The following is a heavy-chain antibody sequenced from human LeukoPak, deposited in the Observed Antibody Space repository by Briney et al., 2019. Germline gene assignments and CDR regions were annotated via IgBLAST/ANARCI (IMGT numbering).Heavy chain of an antibody. Sequence: GSLRLSCAASGFSFSNYWLSWVRQAPGKGLEWVANINQGGSEQFYVDPPKGRFTISRDNAKNSLFLQMNGLTVVDRAVYYCAATNWFDPWGEGTLVTV. CDR3: AATNWFDP. D-gene: IGHD1-26*01. CDR1: GFSFSNYW. V-gene: IGHV3-7*01. CDR2: INQGGSEQ. J-gene: IGHJ5*02.